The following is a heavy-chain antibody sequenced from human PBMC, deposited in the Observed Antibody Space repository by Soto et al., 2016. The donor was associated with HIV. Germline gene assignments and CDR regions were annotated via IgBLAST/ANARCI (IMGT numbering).Heavy chain of an antibody. CDR1: GFTFDDYG. D-gene: IGHD4-17*01. J-gene: IGHJ4*02. CDR3: ARRSWHDYGDYHISPYYFDY. Sequence: EVQLVESGGGVVRPGGSLRLSCAASGFTFDDYGMSWVRQAPGKGLEWVSGINWNGGSTGYADSVKGRFTISRDNAKNSLYLQMNSLRAEDTALYYCARRSWHDYGDYHISPYYFDYWGQGTLVTVSS. CDR2: INWNGGST. V-gene: IGHV3-20*04.